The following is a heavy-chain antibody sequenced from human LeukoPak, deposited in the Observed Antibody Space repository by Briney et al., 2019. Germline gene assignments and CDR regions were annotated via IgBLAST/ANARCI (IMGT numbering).Heavy chain of an antibody. CDR3: AKSYDSGGYLLGDS. CDR1: GFSVPNDA. D-gene: IGHD3-22*01. Sequence: QPGGSLTLSCAGSGFSVPNDAMAWVRQAPGKGLEWVSGIGAGVTGKYYADSVRGRFTISRDNSKKTVFLHMNSLRAEDTALYYCAKSYDSGGYLLGDSWGQGTLVTVSS. CDR2: IGAGVTGK. V-gene: IGHV3-23*01. J-gene: IGHJ4*02.